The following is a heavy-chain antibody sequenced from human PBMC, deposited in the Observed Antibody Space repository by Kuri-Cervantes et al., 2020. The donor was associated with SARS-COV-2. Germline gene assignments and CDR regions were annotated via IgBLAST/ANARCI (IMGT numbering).Heavy chain of an antibody. D-gene: IGHD2-15*01. J-gene: IGHJ6*02. Sequence: GGSLRLSCAASGFTFSSYGMHWVRQAPGKGLGWVAVIWYDGSNKDYADSVKGRFTISRDNSKNTLYLQMNSLRAEDTAVYYCARDPVVVAAADWDGMDVWGQGTTVTVSS. V-gene: IGHV3-33*08. CDR3: ARDPVVVAAADWDGMDV. CDR2: IWYDGSNK. CDR1: GFTFSSYG.